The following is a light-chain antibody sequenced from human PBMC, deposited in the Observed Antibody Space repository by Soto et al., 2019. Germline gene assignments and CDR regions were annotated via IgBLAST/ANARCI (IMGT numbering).Light chain of an antibody. V-gene: IGKV3-20*01. Sequence: EIVFTQSPGTLSLSPGERATLSCSASQSVDSSFLGWYQQKPGQSPRLLIYGASSRATGIPDRFSGSGSGTDFTLTISRLEPEDFAVYYCQQYGSSPGTFGQGTKVDIK. CDR3: QQYGSSPGT. J-gene: IGKJ1*01. CDR1: QSVDSSF. CDR2: GAS.